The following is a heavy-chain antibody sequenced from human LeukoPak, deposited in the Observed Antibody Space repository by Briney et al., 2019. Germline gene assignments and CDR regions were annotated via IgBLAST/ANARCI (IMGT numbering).Heavy chain of an antibody. CDR2: INHSGST. J-gene: IGHJ4*02. D-gene: IGHD3-22*01. Sequence: PSETLSLTCAVYGGSFSGYYWSWIRQPPGKGLEWIGEINHSGSTNYNPSLKSRVTISVDTSKSQFSLKLSSVTAADTAVYYCARAGTYYYDSSGYYGVDYWGQGTLVTVSS. CDR1: GGSFSGYY. CDR3: ARAGTYYYDSSGYYGVDY. V-gene: IGHV4-34*01.